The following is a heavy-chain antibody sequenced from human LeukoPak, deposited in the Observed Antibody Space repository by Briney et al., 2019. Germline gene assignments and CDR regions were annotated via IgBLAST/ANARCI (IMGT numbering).Heavy chain of an antibody. CDR2: IYYSGST. Sequence: SETLSLTCTVSGGSISSGGYYWSWIRQHPGKGLEWIGYIYYSGSTYYNPSLKSRVTISVDTSKNQFSLKLSPVTAADTAVYYCARDAVVVPAAILSYYYGMGVWGQGTTVTVSS. V-gene: IGHV4-31*03. CDR1: GGSISSGGYY. D-gene: IGHD2-2*02. CDR3: ARDAVVVPAAILSYYYGMGV. J-gene: IGHJ6*02.